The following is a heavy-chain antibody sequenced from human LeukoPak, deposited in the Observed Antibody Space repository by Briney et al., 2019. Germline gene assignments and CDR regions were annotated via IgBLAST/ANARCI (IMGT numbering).Heavy chain of an antibody. CDR3: ATDREHYYYYGMDV. J-gene: IGHJ6*02. CDR2: ISSSSSYI. V-gene: IGHV3-21*01. CDR1: GFTSSSYS. Sequence: GGSLRLSCAASGFTSSSYSMNWVRQAPGKGLEWVSSISSSSSYIYYADSVKGRFTISRDNAKNSLYLQMNSLRAEDTAVYYCATDREHYYYYGMDVWGQGTTVTVSS.